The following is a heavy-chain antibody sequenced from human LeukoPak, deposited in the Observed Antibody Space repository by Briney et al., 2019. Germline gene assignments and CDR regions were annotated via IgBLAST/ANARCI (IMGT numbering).Heavy chain of an antibody. CDR1: GGSISSGSYY. D-gene: IGHD3-22*01. CDR3: ARTLYYYDSSGYDTFDY. V-gene: IGHV4-61*02. Sequence: SQTLSLTCTVSGGSISSGSYYWSWIRQPAGKGLEWIGRIYTSGSTNYNPSLKSRVTISVDTSKNQFSLELSSVTAADTAVYYCARTLYYYDSSGYDTFDYWGQGTLVTVSS. CDR2: IYTSGST. J-gene: IGHJ4*02.